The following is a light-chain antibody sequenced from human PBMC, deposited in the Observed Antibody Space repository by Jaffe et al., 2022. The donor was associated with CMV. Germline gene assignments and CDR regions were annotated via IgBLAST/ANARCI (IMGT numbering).Light chain of an antibody. CDR2: YDT. V-gene: IGLV3-21*04. Sequence: SYVLTQPPSVSVAPGKSARITCGGSDIGSTGVHWYQQKPGQAPVLVIYYDTDRPSGIPERFSGSNSGNTATLTISRVEAGDEADYYCHVWDSGSDLGVFGGGTKLTVL. CDR1: DIGSTG. J-gene: IGLJ3*02. CDR3: HVWDSGSDLGV.